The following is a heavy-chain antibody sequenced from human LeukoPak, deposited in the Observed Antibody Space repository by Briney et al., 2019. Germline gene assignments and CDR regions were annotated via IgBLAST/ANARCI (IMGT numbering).Heavy chain of an antibody. CDR1: GGSISSGGYY. CDR2: IYHSGST. D-gene: IGHD2-2*01. Sequence: SETLSLTCTVSGGSISSGGYYWSWIRQPPGKGLEWIGYIYHSGSTYYNPSLESRVTISVDRSKNQFSLKLSSVTAADTAVYYCARASSTTEYFQHWGQGTLVTVSS. V-gene: IGHV4-30-2*01. J-gene: IGHJ1*01. CDR3: ARASSTTEYFQH.